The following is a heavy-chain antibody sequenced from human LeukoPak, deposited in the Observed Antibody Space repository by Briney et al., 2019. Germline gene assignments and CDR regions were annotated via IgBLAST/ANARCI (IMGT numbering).Heavy chain of an antibody. V-gene: IGHV3-23*01. Sequence: GGSLRLSCAASGFSFSSHTMSWVRQAPGKGLEWVSAISGSGGSTYYADSVKGRFTISRDNSKNTLYLQMNSLRAEDTAVYYCAKAAMGSYWYFDLWGRGTLVTVSS. J-gene: IGHJ2*01. CDR3: AKAAMGSYWYFDL. CDR1: GFSFSSHT. CDR2: ISGSGGST. D-gene: IGHD2-2*01.